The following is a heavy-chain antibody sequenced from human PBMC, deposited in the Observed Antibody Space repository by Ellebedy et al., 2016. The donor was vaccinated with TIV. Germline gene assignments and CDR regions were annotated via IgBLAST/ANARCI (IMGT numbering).Heavy chain of an antibody. CDR1: GGSITSYY. CDR3: ARNGDYALKD. Sequence: SETLSLTCTVSGGSITSYYWSWIRQPPGKGLEWIGCVSNSGTVNYNPSLKSRVTMSVDTSQNQFSLKVSSVTAADTAVYYCARNGDYALKDWGQGTLVTVSS. J-gene: IGHJ4*02. V-gene: IGHV4-4*08. D-gene: IGHD4-17*01. CDR2: VSNSGTV.